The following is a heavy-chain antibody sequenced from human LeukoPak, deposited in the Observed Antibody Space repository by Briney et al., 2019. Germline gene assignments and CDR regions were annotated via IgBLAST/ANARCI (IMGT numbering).Heavy chain of an antibody. D-gene: IGHD3/OR15-3a*01. Sequence: GGSLRLSCVASGFTLSSYWMHWVRQAPGKGLEWVAVIWYDGSNKYYADSVKGRFTISGDNSKNTLYLQMNSLRAEDTAVYYCARAPAFIGRPIHNYYYYYGMDVWGQGTTVTVSS. V-gene: IGHV3-33*08. CDR3: ARAPAFIGRPIHNYYYYYGMDV. CDR2: IWYDGSNK. CDR1: GFTLSSYW. J-gene: IGHJ6*02.